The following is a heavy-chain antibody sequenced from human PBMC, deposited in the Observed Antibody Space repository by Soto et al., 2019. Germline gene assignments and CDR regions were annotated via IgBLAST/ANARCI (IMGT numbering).Heavy chain of an antibody. V-gene: IGHV1-18*01. Sequence: ASVKVSCKASGYTFTSYGISWVRQAPGQGLEWMGWISAYNGNTNYAQKLQGRVTMTTDTSTSTAYMELRSLRSDDTAVYYCASNNWNRDAFDISGKGTMVTVSS. J-gene: IGHJ3*02. CDR3: ASNNWNRDAFDI. D-gene: IGHD1-20*01. CDR1: GYTFTSYG. CDR2: ISAYNGNT.